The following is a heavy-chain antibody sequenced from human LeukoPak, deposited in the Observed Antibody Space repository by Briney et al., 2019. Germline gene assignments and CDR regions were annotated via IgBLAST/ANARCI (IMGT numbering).Heavy chain of an antibody. CDR3: ARLSRVAVAGTRSAFDI. J-gene: IGHJ3*02. CDR1: GYSFTSYW. Sequence: GESLKISCKGSGYSFTSYWIGWVRQMPGKGLEWMGIIYPGDSDTRYSPSLQGQVTISADKSISTAYLQWSSLKASDTAMYYCARLSRVAVAGTRSAFDIWGQGTMVTVSS. D-gene: IGHD6-19*01. V-gene: IGHV5-51*01. CDR2: IYPGDSDT.